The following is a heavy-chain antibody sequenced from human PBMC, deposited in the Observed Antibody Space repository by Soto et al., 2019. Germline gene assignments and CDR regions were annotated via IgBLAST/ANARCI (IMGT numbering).Heavy chain of an antibody. CDR3: AGRYFPYGVCYTNFYYYMDI. CDR1: GFSFSTYA. J-gene: IGHJ6*03. V-gene: IGHV3-23*01. CDR2: ITPSGGNT. Sequence: EVQLLESGGGLVQPGGSLRLSCAASGFSFSTYAMTWVRQAPGKGLEWVSTITPSGGNTYYADSVKVRFTITRDNSEKTLVLHMNSLRAEDTALYYCAGRYFPYGVCYTNFYYYMDIWGEGTSVTVSS. D-gene: IGHD2-8*01.